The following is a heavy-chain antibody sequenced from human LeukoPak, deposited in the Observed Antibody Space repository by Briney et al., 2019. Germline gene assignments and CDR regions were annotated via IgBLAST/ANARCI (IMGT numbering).Heavy chain of an antibody. CDR1: GGSISSYY. D-gene: IGHD3-22*01. V-gene: IGHV4-59*01. J-gene: IGHJ4*02. Sequence: SETLSLTCTVSGGSISSYYWSWIRQPPGKGLEWIGYIYYSGSTNYNPSLKSRVTISVDTSKNQFSLKLSSVTAADTAVYYCASWAPYYYDSSGAIDYWGQGTLVTVSS. CDR3: ASWAPYYYDSSGAIDY. CDR2: IYYSGST.